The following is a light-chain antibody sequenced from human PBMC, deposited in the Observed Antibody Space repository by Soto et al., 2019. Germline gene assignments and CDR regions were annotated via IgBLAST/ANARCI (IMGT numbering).Light chain of an antibody. J-gene: IGLJ1*01. CDR1: RSNIGAGYD. CDR2: DNS. Sequence: QSVLTQPPSVSGAPGQRVTISCTGSRSNIGAGYDVHWYQQLPGTAPKLLIYDNSNRPSGVPDRFSGSKSGTSAPLAITGLQAEDEAYYYCQSYDSSLSGSKVFGTGTKVTVL. CDR3: QSYDSSLSGSKV. V-gene: IGLV1-40*01.